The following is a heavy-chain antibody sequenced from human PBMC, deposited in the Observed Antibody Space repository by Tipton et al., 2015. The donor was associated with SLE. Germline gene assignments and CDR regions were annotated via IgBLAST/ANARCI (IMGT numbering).Heavy chain of an antibody. Sequence: TLSLTCTVSGGSISSYYWSWIRQPPGKGLQWIGHIYYSGSTNYNPSLKSRVTISVDTSKKQFSLKLSSVTAADTAVYYCARDRTGGAGFDYWGQGTLVTVSS. CDR2: IYYSGST. V-gene: IGHV4-59*01. CDR3: ARDRTGGAGFDY. J-gene: IGHJ4*02. D-gene: IGHD1-1*01. CDR1: GGSISSYY.